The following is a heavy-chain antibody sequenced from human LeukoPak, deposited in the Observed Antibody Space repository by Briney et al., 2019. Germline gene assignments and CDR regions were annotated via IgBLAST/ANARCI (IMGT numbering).Heavy chain of an antibody. CDR1: GYTFTSYG. V-gene: IGHV1-18*01. D-gene: IGHD5-24*01. CDR3: ARGRDGYNTARSLDY. CDR2: ISAYNGNT. Sequence: ASVKVSCKASGYTFTSYGISWVRQAPGQGLEWMGWISAYNGNTNYAQKLQGRVTMTTDTSTSTAYMELRGLRAEDTAVYYCARGRDGYNTARSLDYWGQGTLVTVSS. J-gene: IGHJ4*02.